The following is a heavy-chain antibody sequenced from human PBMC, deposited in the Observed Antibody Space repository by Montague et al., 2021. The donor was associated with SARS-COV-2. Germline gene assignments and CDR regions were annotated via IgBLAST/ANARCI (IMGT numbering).Heavy chain of an antibody. J-gene: IGHJ4*02. V-gene: IGHV4-39*01. Sequence: SETLSLTCTVSGGSISSSSYYWGWIRQPPGKGLEWIGSIYDSGSTYYNPSLKIRVTISVYTSKNQFSLKLRSVTAADTSVYYSPRHGNTRIAMIVVVIGYFDYWGQGNLVTVSS. CDR1: GGSISSSSYY. CDR3: PRHGNTRIAMIVVVIGYFDY. CDR2: IYDSGST. D-gene: IGHD3-22*01.